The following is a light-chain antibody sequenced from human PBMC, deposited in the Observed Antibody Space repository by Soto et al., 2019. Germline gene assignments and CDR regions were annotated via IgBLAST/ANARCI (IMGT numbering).Light chain of an antibody. CDR1: QSVSSSY. J-gene: IGKJ1*01. Sequence: DIVLPQSPGTLSFSPGERATLSCRASQSVSSSYLAWYQQKPGQAPRLLIYGASSRATGIPDRFSGSGSGTDFALTISRLEPEDFAVYYCQQYGSSPWTFGQGTKVDIK. CDR2: GAS. V-gene: IGKV3-20*01. CDR3: QQYGSSPWT.